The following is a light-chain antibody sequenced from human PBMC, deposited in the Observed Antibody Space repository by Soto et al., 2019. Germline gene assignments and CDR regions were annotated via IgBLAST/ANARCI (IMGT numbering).Light chain of an antibody. Sequence: DIQMTQSPSSLSAYVGDRVTITCRASQRIDTYLNWYQQKPGKAPTLLMYSTSSLQTGVPSRFSGSRFGTDFTLTISNLQPDDFATYYCQQCYSTPYTFGQGTKLEIQ. CDR1: QRIDTY. CDR3: QQCYSTPYT. J-gene: IGKJ2*01. CDR2: STS. V-gene: IGKV1-39*01.